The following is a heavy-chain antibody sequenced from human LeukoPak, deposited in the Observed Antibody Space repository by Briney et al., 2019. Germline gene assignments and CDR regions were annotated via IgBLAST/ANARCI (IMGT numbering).Heavy chain of an antibody. CDR2: KYYSGST. Sequence: SETLSLTCDVSGVSINTCCYYWTWIRQPPGKGLEWIGYKYYSGSTRYNSSLRSRLTISLDSSKSQFSLRLTSVTAADTAVYYCARGRSYGFDFDSWGPGTLVIVSS. J-gene: IGHJ4*02. V-gene: IGHV4-61*01. CDR3: ARGRSYGFDFDS. D-gene: IGHD5-18*01. CDR1: GVSINTCCYY.